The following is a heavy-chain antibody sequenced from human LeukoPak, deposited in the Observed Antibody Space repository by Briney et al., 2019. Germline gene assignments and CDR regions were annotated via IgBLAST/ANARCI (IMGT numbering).Heavy chain of an antibody. CDR1: GGSISSGDYY. V-gene: IGHV4-30-4*01. J-gene: IGHJ4*02. D-gene: IGHD2-15*01. CDR2: IYYSGST. CDR3: ARAVGYCSGGGCYWPDY. Sequence: SQTLSLTCTVSGGSISSGDYYWSWIRQPPGKGLEWIGYIYYSGSTYYNPSLKSRVTISVDTSKNQFSLKLSSVTAADTAVYYCARAVGYCSGGGCYWPDYWGQGTLVTVSS.